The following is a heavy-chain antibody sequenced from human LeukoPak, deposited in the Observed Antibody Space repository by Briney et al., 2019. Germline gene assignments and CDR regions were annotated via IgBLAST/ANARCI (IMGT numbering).Heavy chain of an antibody. CDR2: INHSGST. J-gene: IGHJ4*02. D-gene: IGHD2-15*01. CDR3: ARGIRYCSGGSCYFRFDY. CDR1: GGSFSGYY. V-gene: IGHV4-34*01. Sequence: SETLSLPCAVYGGSFSGYYWSWLRQPPGKGLEWIGEINHSGSTNYNPSLKSRVTISVDTSKNQFSLKLSSVTAADTAVYYCARGIRYCSGGSCYFRFDYWGQGTLVTVSS.